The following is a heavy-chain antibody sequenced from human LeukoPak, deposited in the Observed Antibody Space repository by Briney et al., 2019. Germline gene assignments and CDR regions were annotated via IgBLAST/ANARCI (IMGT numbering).Heavy chain of an antibody. CDR1: GYTFTSYY. Sequence: GASVKVSCTASGYTFTSYYMHWVRQAPGQGLEWMGIINPSGGSTSYAQKFQGGVTMTRDTSTSTVYMELSSLRSEDTAVYYCARDSGVFRRNDAFDIWGQGTMVTVSS. D-gene: IGHD5-12*01. V-gene: IGHV1-46*01. J-gene: IGHJ3*02. CDR2: INPSGGST. CDR3: ARDSGVFRRNDAFDI.